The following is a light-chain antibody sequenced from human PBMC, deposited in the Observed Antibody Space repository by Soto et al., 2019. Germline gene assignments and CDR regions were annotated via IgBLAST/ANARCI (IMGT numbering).Light chain of an antibody. J-gene: IGLJ1*01. V-gene: IGLV2-14*01. Sequence: QSVLTQPASVSGSPGQSITISCTGSSSDVGAYTSVSWYQQHPGKAPKLMIYEVSNRPSGVSRRFSGSKSGNPASLTISGLQAEDEAHYYCSSYTSDNRDYVFGTGTQLTVL. CDR3: SSYTSDNRDYV. CDR1: SSDVGAYTS. CDR2: EVS.